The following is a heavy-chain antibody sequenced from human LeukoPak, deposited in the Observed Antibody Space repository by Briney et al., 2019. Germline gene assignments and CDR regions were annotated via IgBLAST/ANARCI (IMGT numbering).Heavy chain of an antibody. CDR1: GFTFSSYA. CDR3: ADLGLSAISYAFDI. D-gene: IGHD3-16*02. CDR2: ISGSGGST. J-gene: IGHJ3*02. V-gene: IGHV3-23*01. Sequence: GGSLRLSCAASGFTFSSYAMSWVRQAPGKGLEWVSTISGSGGSTYYADSVKGRFTISRDNSKNTLYLQMNSLRAEDTALYYCADLGLSAISYAFDIWGQATMVTVSS.